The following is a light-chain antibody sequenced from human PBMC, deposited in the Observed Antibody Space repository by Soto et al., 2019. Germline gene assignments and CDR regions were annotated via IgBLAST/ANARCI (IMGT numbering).Light chain of an antibody. J-gene: IGKJ4*01. CDR2: RAS. CDR3: QQYGTSPT. Sequence: EIVLTQSPGTLSLSPGEGATLSCRASQSVSSSYLAWYQQKPGQAPRLLIYRASSRATGIPDRFSGSGSGTDFTLTINRLAPEDFAMYYCQQYGTSPTFGGGTEVEIK. CDR1: QSVSSSY. V-gene: IGKV3-20*01.